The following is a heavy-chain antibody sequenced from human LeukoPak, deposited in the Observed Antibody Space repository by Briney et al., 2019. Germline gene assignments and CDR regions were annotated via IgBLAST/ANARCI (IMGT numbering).Heavy chain of an antibody. CDR3: ATIMITFGGVIVMPRAFDI. CDR2: FDPEDGET. Sequence: ASVKVSCKVSGYTLTELSMHWVRQAPGKGLEWMGGFDPEDGETIYAQKFQGRVTMTEDTSTDTAYMELSSLRSEDTAVYYCATIMITFGGVIVMPRAFDIWGQGTMVTASS. V-gene: IGHV1-24*01. J-gene: IGHJ3*02. D-gene: IGHD3-16*02. CDR1: GYTLTELS.